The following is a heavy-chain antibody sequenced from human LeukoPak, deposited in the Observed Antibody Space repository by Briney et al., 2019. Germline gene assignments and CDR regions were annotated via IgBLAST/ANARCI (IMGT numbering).Heavy chain of an antibody. CDR1: GGSISSSSYY. V-gene: IGHV4-39*07. CDR2: IYYSGST. D-gene: IGHD3-16*02. CDR3: ARELKITFGGVIVSIFDY. Sequence: SETLSLTCTVSGGSISSSSYYWGWIRQPPGKGLEWIGSIYYSGSTYNNPSLKSRVTISVDTSKNQFSLKLSSVTAADTAVYYCARELKITFGGVIVSIFDYWGQGTLVTVSS. J-gene: IGHJ4*02.